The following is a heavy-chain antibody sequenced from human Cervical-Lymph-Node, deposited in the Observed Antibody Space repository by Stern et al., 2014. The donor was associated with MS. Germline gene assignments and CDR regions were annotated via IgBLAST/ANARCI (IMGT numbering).Heavy chain of an antibody. J-gene: IGHJ3*02. Sequence: VQLVESGAEVKKPGASLKVSCKASGYTFSDHYMHWVRQAPGQGLEWMGWINAKSGVTNYAQNFQGRVTMTRDTSISTAYMELSSLRSDDTAVYYCARELNWNDIFTNVFDIWGQGTMVTVSS. CDR1: GYTFSDHY. D-gene: IGHD1-20*01. V-gene: IGHV1-2*02. CDR2: INAKSGVT. CDR3: ARELNWNDIFTNVFDI.